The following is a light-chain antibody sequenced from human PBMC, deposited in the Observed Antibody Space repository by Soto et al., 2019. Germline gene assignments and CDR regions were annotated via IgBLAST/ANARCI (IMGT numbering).Light chain of an antibody. V-gene: IGLV2-14*01. CDR1: SGDIGSYNR. CDR3: SSYTNINTRACV. J-gene: IGLJ1*01. CDR2: EVT. Sequence: QSVLTQPASVSGSPGQSITISCTGTSGDIGSYNRVSWYQQHPGKAPKLIIYEVTDRPSGVSNRFSGFKSGNTASLTFSGLQAEDEAEYYCSSYTNINTRACVFGTGTKLTVL.